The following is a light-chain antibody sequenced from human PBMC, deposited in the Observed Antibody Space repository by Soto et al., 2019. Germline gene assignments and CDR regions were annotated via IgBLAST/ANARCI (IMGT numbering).Light chain of an antibody. CDR3: AAWDDSLNGLV. J-gene: IGLJ2*01. CDR1: SSNIGSNT. Sequence: QSVVTQPPSASGTPGQRVTISCSGSSSNIGSNTVNWYQQLPGTAPKLLIYSNNQRPSGVPDRFSGSESGTSASLAISGLQSEDEADYYCAAWDDSLNGLVFGGGTKLTVL. V-gene: IGLV1-44*01. CDR2: SNN.